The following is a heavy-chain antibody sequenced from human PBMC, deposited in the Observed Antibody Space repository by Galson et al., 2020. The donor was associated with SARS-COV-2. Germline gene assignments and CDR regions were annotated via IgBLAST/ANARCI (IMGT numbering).Heavy chain of an antibody. CDR1: GFTLSSYA. CDR2: ISYDGNNK. Sequence: GGSLRLSCAASGFTLSSYAMHWVRQAPGKGLEWVAVISYDGNNKYYADSVKGRFTISRDNSKNTLYLQMNSLRAEDTAVYYCARAGSGSYYHGMDVWGQGTTVTVSS. J-gene: IGHJ6*02. V-gene: IGHV3-30*04. CDR3: ARAGSGSYYHGMDV. D-gene: IGHD1-26*01.